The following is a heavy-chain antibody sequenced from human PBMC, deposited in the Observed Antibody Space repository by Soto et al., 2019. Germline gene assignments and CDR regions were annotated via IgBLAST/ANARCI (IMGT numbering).Heavy chain of an antibody. J-gene: IGHJ6*02. CDR2: SIPLHTTS. Sequence: QVHLLQSGAEVKKPGSSLKVSCKVSGGAFTKFSLNWVRHTPGQGLEWLGGSIPLHTTSNYSLKFVDRGSVTADSSSSTFYMHLSGLTSGETATYYCAAWSDWNPLYYHGMDVWGQGTTVTVSS. D-gene: IGHD1-1*01. CDR3: AAWSDWNPLYYHGMDV. V-gene: IGHV1-69*06. CDR1: GGAFTKFS.